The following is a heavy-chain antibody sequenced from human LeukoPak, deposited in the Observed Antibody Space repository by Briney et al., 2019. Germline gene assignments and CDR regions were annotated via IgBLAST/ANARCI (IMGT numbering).Heavy chain of an antibody. V-gene: IGHV1-69*05. CDR2: IIPIFGTA. CDR3: ARGPPAAGRWVYYRDV. D-gene: IGHD6-13*01. CDR1: GGTFSSYA. J-gene: IGHJ6*03. Sequence: SVKVSCKASGGTFSSYAISWVRQAPGQGLEWMGGIIPIFGTANYAQKFQGRVTITTDESTSAAYMELSSLRSEDTAVYYCARGPPAAGRWVYYRDVWGKGTTVSVS.